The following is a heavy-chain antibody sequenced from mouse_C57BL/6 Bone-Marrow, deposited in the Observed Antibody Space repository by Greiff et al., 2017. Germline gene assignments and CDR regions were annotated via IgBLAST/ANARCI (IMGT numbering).Heavy chain of an antibody. CDR1: GYTFTNYW. CDR2: IYPGGGYT. CDR3: AREGEYDGYFDD. V-gene: IGHV1-63*01. J-gene: IGHJ1*03. Sequence: QVQLQQSGAELVRPGTSVKMSCKASGYTFTNYWIGWAKQRPGHGLEWIGDIYPGGGYTNYNEKFKGKATLTADKSSSTAYMQFRSLTSEDSAIYYCAREGEYDGYFDDWGTGTTVTVSS. D-gene: IGHD2-14*01.